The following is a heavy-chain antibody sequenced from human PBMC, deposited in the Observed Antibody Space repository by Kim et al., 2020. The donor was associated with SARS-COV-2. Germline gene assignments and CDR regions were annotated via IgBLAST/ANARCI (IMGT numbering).Heavy chain of an antibody. V-gene: IGHV3-7*03. CDR1: GFSFSSYW. Sequence: GGSLRLSCAASGFSFSSYWMSWVRQVPGKGLQYMAYITTDGSEQYHVDSVKGRFTISRDNAKNTLYLQMNSLGAEDTAVYYCARYGRLMDVWGPGITV. J-gene: IGHJ6*02. CDR2: ITTDGSEQ. CDR3: ARYGRLMDV. D-gene: IGHD4-17*01.